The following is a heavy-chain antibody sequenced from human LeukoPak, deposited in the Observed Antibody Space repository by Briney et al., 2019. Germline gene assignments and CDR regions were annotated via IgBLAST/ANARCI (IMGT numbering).Heavy chain of an antibody. D-gene: IGHD5-18*01. CDR3: ARDGWDTAMVTDKAPGY. Sequence: PGGSLRLSCAASGSTFSNHWMSWVRQAPGKGLEWVADIKKDGSEKNQVDSVTISRDNAKNSLYLQMNSLRAEDTAVYYCARDGWDTAMVTDKAPGYWGQGTLVTVSS. CDR1: GSTFSNHW. V-gene: IGHV3-7*01. J-gene: IGHJ4*02. CDR2: IKKDGSEK.